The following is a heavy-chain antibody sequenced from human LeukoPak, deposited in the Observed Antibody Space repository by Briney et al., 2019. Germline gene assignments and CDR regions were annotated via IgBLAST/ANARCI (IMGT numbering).Heavy chain of an antibody. J-gene: IGHJ5*02. V-gene: IGHV1-46*01. CDR3: ARAPYCGGDCYPNWFDP. CDR1: GYTFTSYY. Sequence: GASVKVSCXASGYTFTSYYMHWVRQAPGRGLEWMGIINPSGGSTSYAQKFQGRVTMTRDTSTSTVYMELSSLRSEDTAVYYCARAPYCGGDCYPNWFDPWGQGTLVTVSS. CDR2: INPSGGST. D-gene: IGHD2-21*02.